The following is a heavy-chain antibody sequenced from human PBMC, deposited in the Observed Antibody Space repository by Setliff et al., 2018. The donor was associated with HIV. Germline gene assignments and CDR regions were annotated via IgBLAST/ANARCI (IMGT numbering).Heavy chain of an antibody. J-gene: IGHJ1*01. CDR2: VDPEDGET. CDR3: AILMTARGTWEYFQH. V-gene: IGHV1-69-2*01. Sequence: GASVKVSCKASGYTFVDYYMHWVQQAPGKGLEWMGRVDPEDGETIYAEKFQGRLTITTDTSTDTGYMEVTKLRSEDTAVYYCAILMTARGTWEYFQHWGQGTLVTVSS. CDR1: GYTFVDYY. D-gene: IGHD6-13*01.